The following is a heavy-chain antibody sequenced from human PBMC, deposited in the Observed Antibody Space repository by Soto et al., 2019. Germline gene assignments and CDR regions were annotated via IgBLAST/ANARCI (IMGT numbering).Heavy chain of an antibody. Sequence: QVQLVESGGGVVQPGRSLRLSCVASGFSFSTYNIHWVRQAPGTGLEWVAIVSYDGSHTYHADAVKGRFTISRDNPKKTVSLQMSRLRAADTAVYYCATDPRYNWSYGYFDNWGQGTLVTVSS. D-gene: IGHD1-20*01. CDR2: VSYDGSHT. CDR1: GFSFSTYN. V-gene: IGHV3-30*03. J-gene: IGHJ4*02. CDR3: ATDPRYNWSYGYFDN.